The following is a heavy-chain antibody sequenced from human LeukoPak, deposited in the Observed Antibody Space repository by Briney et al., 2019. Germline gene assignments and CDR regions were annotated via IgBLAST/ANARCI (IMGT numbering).Heavy chain of an antibody. V-gene: IGHV4-59*01. J-gene: IGHJ3*02. D-gene: IGHD6-19*01. CDR3: ARVVYSSGSGAFDI. CDR2: IYYSGST. CDR1: GGSISSYY. Sequence: SETLSLTYTVSGGSISSYYWSWLRQPPRKGLEWIGYIYYSGSTNYNPSLKSRVTISVDTSKNQFSLKLSSVTAADTAVYYCARVVYSSGSGAFDIWGQGTMVTVSS.